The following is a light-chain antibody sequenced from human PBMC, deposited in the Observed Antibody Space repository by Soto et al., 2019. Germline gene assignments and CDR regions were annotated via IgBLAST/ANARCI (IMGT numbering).Light chain of an antibody. CDR2: GAS. CDR1: QTPTPP. Sequence: EIVMTQSPATLSVSPGERATLSCRASQTPTPPPAWYQQKPGQAPRLLIYGASTRATGIPARFSGSGSGTEFTLTISSLQSEDFAVYYCQQYNNWPPYTFGQGTKLEIK. J-gene: IGKJ2*01. CDR3: QQYNNWPPYT. V-gene: IGKV3-15*01.